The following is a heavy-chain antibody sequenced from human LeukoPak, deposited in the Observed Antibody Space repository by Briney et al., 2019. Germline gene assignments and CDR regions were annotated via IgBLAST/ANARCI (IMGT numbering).Heavy chain of an antibody. V-gene: IGHV1-2*02. J-gene: IGHJ6*03. Sequence: ASVKVSCKASGYTFTAYYMHWVRQAPGQGLEWMGWINPNSGVTNYAQKFQGRVTMTRDTSISTAYMDLSRLRSDDTAVYYCARNYRFALDYYYMDVWGKGTTVTISS. D-gene: IGHD4-11*01. CDR1: GYTFTAYY. CDR2: INPNSGVT. CDR3: ARNYRFALDYYYMDV.